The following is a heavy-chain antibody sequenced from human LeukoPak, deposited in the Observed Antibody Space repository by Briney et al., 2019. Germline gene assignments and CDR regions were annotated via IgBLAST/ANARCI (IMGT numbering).Heavy chain of an antibody. CDR3: ARLVRDCSSTSCYSQYNWFDP. Sequence: GGSLRLSCAASGFTFSSYAMHWVRQAPGKGLEYVSAISSNGGSTYYANSVKGRFTISRDNSKNTLYLQMGSLRAEDMAVYYCARLVRDCSSTSCYSQYNWFDPWGQGTLVTVSS. CDR1: GFTFSSYA. V-gene: IGHV3-64*01. CDR2: ISSNGGST. J-gene: IGHJ5*02. D-gene: IGHD2-2*01.